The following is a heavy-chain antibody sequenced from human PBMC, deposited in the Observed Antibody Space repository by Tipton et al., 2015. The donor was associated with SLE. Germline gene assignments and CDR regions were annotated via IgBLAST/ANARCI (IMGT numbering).Heavy chain of an antibody. Sequence: TLSLTCTVSGGSIGSYYWSWIRQPPGKGLEWIGEINHGGSTNYNPSLKSRVTISVDTSKNQFSLKLSSVTAADTAVYFCTRGPVGSGYYSSSDAFDFWGQGTMVTVSS. CDR3: TRGPVGSGYYSSSDAFDF. CDR2: INHGGST. V-gene: IGHV4-59*01. J-gene: IGHJ3*01. D-gene: IGHD3-22*01. CDR1: GGSIGSYY.